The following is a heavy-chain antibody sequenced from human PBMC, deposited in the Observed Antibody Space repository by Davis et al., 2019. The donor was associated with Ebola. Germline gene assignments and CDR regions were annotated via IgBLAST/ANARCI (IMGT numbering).Heavy chain of an antibody. J-gene: IGHJ5*02. CDR2: ISAYNGNT. CDR3: ARWEYYDSSGYYTGGWFDP. CDR1: GYTFTSYG. D-gene: IGHD3-22*01. Sequence: ASVKVSCKASGYTFTSYGISWVRQAPGQGFEWMGWISAYNGNTNYAQKLQGRVTMTTDTSTSTAYMELRSLRSDDTAVYYCARWEYYDSSGYYTGGWFDPWGQGTLVTVSS. V-gene: IGHV1-18*01.